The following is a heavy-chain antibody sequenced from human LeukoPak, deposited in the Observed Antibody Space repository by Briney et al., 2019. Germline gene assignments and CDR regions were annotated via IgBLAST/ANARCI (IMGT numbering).Heavy chain of an antibody. CDR2: INPSGGST. D-gene: IGHD3-10*01. V-gene: IGHV1-46*01. CDR1: GYTFTSYH. CDR3: ASLVRGSGSYYNSRPQDAFDI. Sequence: ASVKVSCKASGYTFTSYHMHWVRQAPGQGLEWMGIINPSGGSTSYAQKFQGRVTMTRDMSTSTVYMELSSLRSEDTAVYYCASLVRGSGSYYNSRPQDAFDIWGQGTMVTVSS. J-gene: IGHJ3*02.